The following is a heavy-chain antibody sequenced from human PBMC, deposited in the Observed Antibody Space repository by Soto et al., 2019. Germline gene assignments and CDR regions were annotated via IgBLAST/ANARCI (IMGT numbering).Heavy chain of an antibody. CDR3: ARGLSIPIAGLLGY. D-gene: IGHD6-19*01. Sequence: EVQLVESGGGLVQPGESVRLSCAASGFTFSSYSMNWVRQAPGKGPEWVAYISSSSRTVYYADSVKGRFTISRDNANSSLRLQMNSLRTEDTAMYFCARGLSIPIAGLLGYWGQGALVTVSS. CDR1: GFTFSSYS. V-gene: IGHV3-48*01. J-gene: IGHJ4*02. CDR2: ISSSSRTV.